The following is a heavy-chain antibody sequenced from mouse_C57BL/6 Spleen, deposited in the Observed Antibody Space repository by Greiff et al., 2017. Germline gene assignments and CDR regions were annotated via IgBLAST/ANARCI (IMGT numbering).Heavy chain of an antibody. J-gene: IGHJ1*03. D-gene: IGHD2-5*01. CDR3: TKGAYSNYGYFDG. V-gene: IGHV1-15*01. Sequence: QVQLQQSGAELVRPGASVTLSCKASGYTFTDYEMHWVKQTPVHGLEWIGAIDPETGGTAYNQKFKGKAILTADKSSSTAYMELRSLTSEDSAVYYCTKGAYSNYGYFDGWGTGTTVTVSS. CDR1: GYTFTDYE. CDR2: IDPETGGT.